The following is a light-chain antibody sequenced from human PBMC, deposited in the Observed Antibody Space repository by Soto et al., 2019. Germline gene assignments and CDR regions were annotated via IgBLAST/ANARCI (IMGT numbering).Light chain of an antibody. CDR1: SSDVGAYNY. CDR3: SSYTSTSTPHV. J-gene: IGLJ1*01. CDR2: DVG. Sequence: QSALTQPASVSGSPGQSITISCTGTSSDVGAYNYVSWYQQYPGKAPKLMIYDVGNRPSGVSTRFSGSKSGNTASLTISGLQAEDEADYYCSSYTSTSTPHVFGTGTKVTVL. V-gene: IGLV2-14*01.